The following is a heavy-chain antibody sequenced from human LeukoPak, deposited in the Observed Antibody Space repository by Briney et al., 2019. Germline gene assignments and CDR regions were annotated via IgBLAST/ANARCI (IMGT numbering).Heavy chain of an antibody. V-gene: IGHV3-11*06. J-gene: IGHJ4*02. D-gene: IGHD2-15*01. CDR3: AREGCSGGSCYSFFDC. CDR1: GFTFSDYY. Sequence: PGGSLRLSCAASGFTFSDYYMSWIRQAPGKGLDGVSYISSSSSYTNYADSVKGRLSISRDKAKNSLYLQMKSLRAEEKDVYYCAREGCSGGSCYSFFDCWGQGTLVTVSS. CDR2: ISSSSSYT.